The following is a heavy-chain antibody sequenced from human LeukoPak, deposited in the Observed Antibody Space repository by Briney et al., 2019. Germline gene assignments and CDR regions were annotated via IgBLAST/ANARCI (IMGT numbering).Heavy chain of an antibody. CDR1: GFIFSDYW. J-gene: IGHJ4*02. V-gene: IGHV3-74*01. D-gene: IGHD3-16*01. CDR2: IKSDGSST. Sequence: PGGSLSLSCAASGFIFSDYWMHWVRHGPGKGLVWVSRIKSDGSSTSYAESVKGRFTISRDNAKNTVYVHMNSLRDEDTALYYCAIGGRYAYFLDYWGQGTLVTVSS. CDR3: AIGGRYAYFLDY.